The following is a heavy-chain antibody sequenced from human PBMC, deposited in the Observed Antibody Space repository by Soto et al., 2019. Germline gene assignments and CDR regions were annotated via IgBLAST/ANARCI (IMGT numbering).Heavy chain of an antibody. CDR2: IYYSGST. V-gene: IGHV4-59*01. Sequence: QVPLQESGPRLVKPSETLSLTCIVSGGSISSYYWSWIRQPPGKGLEWIGYIYYSGSTNYNPSLTSRVTISVDTSKNQFSLKLSSVTAADTAVYYCARAVLPATAPFDYWGQGTLVTVSS. CDR1: GGSISSYY. D-gene: IGHD2-2*01. CDR3: ARAVLPATAPFDY. J-gene: IGHJ4*02.